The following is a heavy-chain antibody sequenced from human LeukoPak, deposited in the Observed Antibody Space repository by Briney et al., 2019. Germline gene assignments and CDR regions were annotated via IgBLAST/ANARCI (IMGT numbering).Heavy chain of an antibody. J-gene: IGHJ3*02. V-gene: IGHV3-23*01. Sequence: GGSLRLSCAASGFTFSSYAMSWVRQAPGKGPEWVSSLSGSSRTTYYADSVKGRFTISRDNSQSTLYLQMNSLKAEDTAVYYCARPPMVRGVIITGDDVFDIWGQGTMVTVSS. CDR1: GFTFSSYA. CDR2: LSGSSRTT. D-gene: IGHD3-10*01. CDR3: ARPPMVRGVIITGDDVFDI.